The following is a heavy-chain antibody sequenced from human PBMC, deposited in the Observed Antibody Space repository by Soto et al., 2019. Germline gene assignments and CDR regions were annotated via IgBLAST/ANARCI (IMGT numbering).Heavy chain of an antibody. Sequence: SQTLSLTCAISGDSVSSDSAAWNWIRQSPSRGLEWLGRTYYRSKWYNDYAVSVKSRITINPDTSKNQFSLQLNSVTPEDTAMYYCATTQKRVVPAAAYYYYGMDVWGQGTTVTVSS. CDR1: GDSVSSDSAA. CDR2: TYYRSKWYN. D-gene: IGHD2-2*01. V-gene: IGHV6-1*01. CDR3: ATTQKRVVPAAAYYYYGMDV. J-gene: IGHJ6*02.